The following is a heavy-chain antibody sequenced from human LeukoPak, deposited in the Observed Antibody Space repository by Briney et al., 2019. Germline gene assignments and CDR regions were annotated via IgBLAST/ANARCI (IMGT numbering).Heavy chain of an antibody. CDR1: GGSVSSGSSY. Sequence: PSETLSLTCTVPGGSVSSGSSYWSWIRQPPGKGLEWIGYIYYSGSTNYNPSLKSRVTISVDTSKNQFSLKLSSVTAADTAVYYCARMYYYGSGSYYTLIDYWGQGTLVTVSS. D-gene: IGHD3-10*01. J-gene: IGHJ4*02. V-gene: IGHV4-61*01. CDR2: IYYSGST. CDR3: ARMYYYGSGSYYTLIDY.